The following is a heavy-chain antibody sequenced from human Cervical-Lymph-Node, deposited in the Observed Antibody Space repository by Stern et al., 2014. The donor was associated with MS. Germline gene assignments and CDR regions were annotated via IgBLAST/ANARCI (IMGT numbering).Heavy chain of an antibody. V-gene: IGHV3-74*02. Sequence: MQLVQSGGGIVQPGGSLMISCVASGFTFRTYWMHWVRQGPGKGLGWVSRYNGYGAGSPYAASVRGRFTISRNNANNTISLQLDNLRVEDTAIYYCASAYRESWGQGTLVTVST. J-gene: IGHJ4*02. D-gene: IGHD1-1*01. CDR2: YNGYGAGS. CDR1: GFTFRTYW. CDR3: ASAYRES.